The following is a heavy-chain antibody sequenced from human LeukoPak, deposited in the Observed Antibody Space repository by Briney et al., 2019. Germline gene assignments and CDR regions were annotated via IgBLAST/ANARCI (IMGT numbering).Heavy chain of an antibody. J-gene: IGHJ1*01. D-gene: IGHD1-14*01. CDR1: GFTFSSYG. V-gene: IGHV3-30*02. CDR3: VKDFSSPYPPVDFQH. CDR2: IGYDGTKK. Sequence: GGSLRLSCAASGFTFSSYGMYWVRQAPGKGLQWVAFIGYDGTKKSYADSVKGRFTISRDNSKNTVDLQMNSLRVEHMARYYCVKDFSSPYPPVDFQHWGRGTLVTVSS.